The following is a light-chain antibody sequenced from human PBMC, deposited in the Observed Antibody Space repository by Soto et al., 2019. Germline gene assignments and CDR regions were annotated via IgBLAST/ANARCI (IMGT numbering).Light chain of an antibody. CDR3: QQYGSPPQT. Sequence: ESVLTQTPGTLSLSPGERATLSCRASQTVRSSNLAWYQQKPGQAPRLLIYGASSRATGIPDRISGSGSGTDFTLTISRLEPEDFAVYYCQQYGSPPQTFGQGTKVDIK. J-gene: IGKJ1*01. CDR1: QTVRSSN. V-gene: IGKV3-20*01. CDR2: GAS.